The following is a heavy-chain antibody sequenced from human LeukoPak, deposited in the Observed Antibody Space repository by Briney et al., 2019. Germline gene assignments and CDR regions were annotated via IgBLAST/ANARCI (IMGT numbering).Heavy chain of an antibody. J-gene: IGHJ6*02. CDR2: TYYRSKWFN. Sequence: SQTLSLTCAISGYSVSSNNAAWNWITQSPSRCLEWLGRTYYRSKWFNDYAVSVKSRITINPDTSRNQFSLQLNSVTPEDTAVYYCASWMDVWGQGTTVTVSS. CDR1: GYSVSSNNAA. V-gene: IGHV6-1*01. CDR3: ASWMDV.